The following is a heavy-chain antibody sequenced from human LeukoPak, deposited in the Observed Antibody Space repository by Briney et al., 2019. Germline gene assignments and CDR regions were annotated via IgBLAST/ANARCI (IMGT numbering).Heavy chain of an antibody. Sequence: SQTLSLTCTVSGGSISSGDYYWSWIRQPPGKGLEWIGYIYYSGSTYYNPSLKRRVTISVDTSKNQFSLKLSPVTAADTAVYYCARAVVVPAAIILDPWGQGTLVTVSS. CDR3: ARAVVVPAAIILDP. CDR1: GGSISSGDYY. CDR2: IYYSGST. J-gene: IGHJ5*02. V-gene: IGHV4-30-4*08. D-gene: IGHD2-2*01.